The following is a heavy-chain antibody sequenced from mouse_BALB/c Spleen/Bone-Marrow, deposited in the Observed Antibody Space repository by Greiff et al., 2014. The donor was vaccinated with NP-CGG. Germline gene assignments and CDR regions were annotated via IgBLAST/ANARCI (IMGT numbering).Heavy chain of an antibody. CDR2: IYPGNGNT. Sequence: VQLKESGAELARPGASVKLSCKASGYTFTDYYINWVRRRTGQGLEWIGEIYPGNGNTYYNEKFKGKATLTADKSSSTAYMQLSSLTSEDSAVYFCARGGYYRYDGFAYWGQGTLVTVSA. CDR1: GYTFTDYY. V-gene: IGHV1-77*01. J-gene: IGHJ3*01. CDR3: ARGGYYRYDGFAY. D-gene: IGHD2-14*01.